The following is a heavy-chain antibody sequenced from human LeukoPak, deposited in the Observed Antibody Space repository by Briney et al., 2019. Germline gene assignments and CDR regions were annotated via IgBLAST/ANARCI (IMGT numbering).Heavy chain of an antibody. J-gene: IGHJ4*02. D-gene: IGHD4-17*01. Sequence: SVKVSCKASGGTFSSYAISWVRQAPGQGLEWMGRIIPILGIANYAQKFQGRVTITADKSTSTAYMELSSLRSEDTAVYYCARGGDYYGDYYDYWGQGTLVTVSS. CDR2: IIPILGIA. V-gene: IGHV1-69*04. CDR1: GGTFSSYA. CDR3: ARGGDYYGDYYDY.